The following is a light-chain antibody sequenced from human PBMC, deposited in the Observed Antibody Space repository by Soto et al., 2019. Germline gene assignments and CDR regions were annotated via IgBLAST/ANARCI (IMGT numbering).Light chain of an antibody. CDR1: HSVSSN. CDR3: QQYNNWPPIT. Sequence: DIVITQSPATLSVSQGERATLCCRASHSVSSNLAWYQQKRGQAPRLLIYGASTRATGIPARVSGSGGGTEFSLTISSLQFEDLAVYYCQQYNNWPPITFAQGTRLEIK. V-gene: IGKV3D-15*01. J-gene: IGKJ5*01. CDR2: GAS.